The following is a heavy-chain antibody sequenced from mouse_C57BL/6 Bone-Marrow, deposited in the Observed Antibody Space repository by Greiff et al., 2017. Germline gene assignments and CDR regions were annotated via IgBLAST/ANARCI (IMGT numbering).Heavy chain of an antibody. Sequence: VQLQQSGAELVKPGASVKLSCTASGFNIKDYYIHWVKQRTEQGLEWIGRIDPEDGETKYAPKFQDKATITADTSSNTAYLQLSSLTSGDTAVYYCTRSLIYYGTNYWGQGTTLTVSS. J-gene: IGHJ2*01. CDR3: TRSLIYYGTNY. V-gene: IGHV14-2*01. CDR2: IDPEDGET. D-gene: IGHD1-1*01. CDR1: GFNIKDYY.